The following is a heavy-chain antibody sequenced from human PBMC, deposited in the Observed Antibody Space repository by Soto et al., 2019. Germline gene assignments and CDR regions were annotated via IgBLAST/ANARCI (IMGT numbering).Heavy chain of an antibody. CDR3: ARSEATGLDH. D-gene: IGHD1-26*01. CDR2: AHHSGRT. V-gene: IGHV4-4*02. CDR1: GGSMTSVNW. J-gene: IGHJ4*02. Sequence: QVQLQESGPGLVKPSGTLSLTCTVSGGSMTSVNWWNWVRQYPGKGLEWIGEAHHSGRTNYNPSLKSRVTISVDKSKNHFSLKLSSVTAADAAVYYCARSEATGLDHWGQGTLVTVSS.